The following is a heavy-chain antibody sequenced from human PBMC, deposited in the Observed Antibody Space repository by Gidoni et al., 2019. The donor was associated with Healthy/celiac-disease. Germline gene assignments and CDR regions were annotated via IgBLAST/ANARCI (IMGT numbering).Heavy chain of an antibody. CDR1: GFTFSSYA. J-gene: IGHJ4*02. CDR3: AKSRVTSVTATTWGY. V-gene: IGHV3-23*01. Sequence: EVQLLESGGGLVQPGGSLRLSCAASGFTFSSYAMSWVRPAPGKGLEWVSAISGSGGSTFYAGSVKGRFTISRDNSKNTLYLKMNSLRAEDTAVYYCAKSRVTSVTATTWGYWGQGTLVTVSS. D-gene: IGHD2-21*02. CDR2: ISGSGGST.